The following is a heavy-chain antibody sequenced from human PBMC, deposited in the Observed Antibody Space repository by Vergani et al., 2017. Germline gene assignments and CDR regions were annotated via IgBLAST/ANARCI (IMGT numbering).Heavy chain of an antibody. CDR1: GGSLSRVGYY. J-gene: IGHJ4*02. V-gene: IGHV4-31*03. D-gene: IGHD3-22*01. CDR3: ASSPNYYDSSGYFDY. Sequence: QVPLQESGPGLVKPSQTLSLTCTVSGGSLSRVGYYWSWIRQHPGKGLEWIGYIYYSGSTYYNPSLKSRVTISVDTSKNQFSLKLSSVTAADTAVYYCASSPNYYDSSGYFDYWGQGTLVTVSS. CDR2: IYYSGST.